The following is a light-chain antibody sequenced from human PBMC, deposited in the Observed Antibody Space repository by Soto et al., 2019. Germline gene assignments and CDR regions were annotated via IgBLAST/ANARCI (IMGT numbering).Light chain of an antibody. CDR1: QSVSRK. CDR3: QQYNNWPSIT. CDR2: DTS. Sequence: EIVMTQSPGTLSVSPGERATLSCRASQSVSRKLVWYQQKPGQAPRLLIYDTSTRATGIPARFSGSGSGTEFTLTISSLQSEDFAVYYCQQYNNWPSITFGQGTRLEIK. V-gene: IGKV3-15*01. J-gene: IGKJ5*01.